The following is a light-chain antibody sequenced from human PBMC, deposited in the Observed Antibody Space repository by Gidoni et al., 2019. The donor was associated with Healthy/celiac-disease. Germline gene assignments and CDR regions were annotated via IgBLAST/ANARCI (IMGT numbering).Light chain of an antibody. J-gene: IGKJ1*01. CDR3: QQSYSTPRT. CDR1: QSISSY. CDR2: AAS. Sequence: TQSPSSMSASVGDRVTITCRASQSISSYLNWYQQKPGKAPKLLIYAASSLQSGVPSRFSGSGSGTDFTLTISSLQPEDFATYYCQQSYSTPRTFGQGTKVEIK. V-gene: IGKV1-39*01.